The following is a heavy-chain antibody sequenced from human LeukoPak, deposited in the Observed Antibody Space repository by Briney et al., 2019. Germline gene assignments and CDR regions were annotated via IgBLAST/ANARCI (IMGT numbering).Heavy chain of an antibody. Sequence: SVKVSCKASGGTFSSYAISWVRQAPGQGLEWMGGIIPIFGTANYAQKFQGRVTITTDESTSTAYMELSSLRSEDTAVYYCARANVLLWFEEKDYYYYMDVWGKGTTVTVSS. D-gene: IGHD3-10*01. V-gene: IGHV1-69*05. CDR1: GGTFSSYA. J-gene: IGHJ6*03. CDR3: ARANVLLWFEEKDYYYYMDV. CDR2: IIPIFGTA.